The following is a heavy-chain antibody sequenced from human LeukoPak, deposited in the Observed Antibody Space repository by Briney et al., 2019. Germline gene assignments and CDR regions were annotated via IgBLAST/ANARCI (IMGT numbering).Heavy chain of an antibody. CDR1: GFTFSDYY. CDR2: ISSSGSTI. D-gene: IGHD2/OR15-2a*01. Sequence: GGSLRLSCAASGFTFSDYYMSWIRQAPGKGLEWVSYISSSGSTIYYADSVKGRFTISRDNSKNTLYLQMNSLRAEDTAVYYCAKISSADAFDIWGQGTMVTVSS. CDR3: AKISSADAFDI. V-gene: IGHV3-11*01. J-gene: IGHJ3*02.